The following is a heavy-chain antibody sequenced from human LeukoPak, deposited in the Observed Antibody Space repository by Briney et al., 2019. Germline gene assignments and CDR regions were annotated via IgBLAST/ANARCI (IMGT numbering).Heavy chain of an antibody. CDR1: GGSFSAYY. J-gene: IGHJ4*02. CDR3: ARGQRITMTD. V-gene: IGHV4-34*01. CDR2: INHSGST. D-gene: IGHD3-22*01. Sequence: SETLSLTCAVYGGSFSAYYWSWIRQPPGKGLEWIGEINHSGSTNYNPSLKSRVPISVDTSRNQFSLRLSSVTAADTAVYYCARGQRITMTDWGQGTLVTVSS.